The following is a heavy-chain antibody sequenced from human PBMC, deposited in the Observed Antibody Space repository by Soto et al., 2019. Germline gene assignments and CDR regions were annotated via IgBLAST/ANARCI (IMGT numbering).Heavy chain of an antibody. Sequence: GGSLKLSCAASGFTFSDYYMSWIRQSPGRGLEWISYISDRLGNINYADSVKGRFTISRDNAKNSLYLQMDSLRADDTAVYYCARDNYGSASYGGIDPWGQGILVTVSS. CDR2: ISDRLGNI. J-gene: IGHJ5*02. CDR3: ARDNYGSASYGGIDP. CDR1: GFTFSDYY. D-gene: IGHD3-10*01. V-gene: IGHV3-11*01.